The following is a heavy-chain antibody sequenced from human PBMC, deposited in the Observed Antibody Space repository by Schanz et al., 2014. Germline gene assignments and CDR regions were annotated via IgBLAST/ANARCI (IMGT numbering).Heavy chain of an antibody. D-gene: IGHD2-2*01. Sequence: QVRLVQSGAELKMPGATVKVSCETSGYTLTTYGISWVRQAPGQGLEWMGWISGYNGKTIYLDNLEDRISMTTDTATSTAYMELRNLRSADTAVYYCARDGNQPLDAWGQGTLVTVSS. J-gene: IGHJ5*02. CDR3: ARDGNQPLDA. CDR1: GYTLTTYG. CDR2: ISGYNGKT. V-gene: IGHV1-18*04.